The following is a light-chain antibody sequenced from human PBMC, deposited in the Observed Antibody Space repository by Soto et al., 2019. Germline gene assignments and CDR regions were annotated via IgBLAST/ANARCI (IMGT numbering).Light chain of an antibody. CDR2: DAS. CDR1: QLVSIY. CDR3: QQRSNWPLT. J-gene: IGKJ4*01. V-gene: IGKV3-11*01. Sequence: IVLTQSPATLSLSPGVIATLSFMASQLVSIYLAWYQQKPGQAPRLLIYDASNRATGIPARFSGSGSGTDFTLTISSLEPEDFAVYYCQQRSNWPLTFGGGTKVDIK.